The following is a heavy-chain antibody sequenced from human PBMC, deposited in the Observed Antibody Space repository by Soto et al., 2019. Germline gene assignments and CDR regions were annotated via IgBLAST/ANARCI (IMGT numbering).Heavy chain of an antibody. CDR2: IYWDDDK. J-gene: IGHJ4*02. Sequence: QITLNESGPTVVTPTETLTLTCTFSGFSLTTSGVGVAWDRQSPGQATAWLAFIYWDDDKRYSTSLKRRLTITKDTSKNQVVLTMANVDPADTATYYCAHRVLRAVFGLVTTTAIYFDFWGQGTPVVVSS. CDR1: GFSLTTSGVG. CDR3: AHRVLRAVFGLVTTTAIYFDF. V-gene: IGHV2-5*02. D-gene: IGHD3-3*01.